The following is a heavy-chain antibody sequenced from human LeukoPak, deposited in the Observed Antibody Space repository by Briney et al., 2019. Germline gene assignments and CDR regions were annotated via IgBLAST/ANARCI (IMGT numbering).Heavy chain of an antibody. J-gene: IGHJ4*02. Sequence: GGSLRLSCAASGFTFSSYGMHWVRQAPGKGREWVAFMRYDGSNKYYADSVKGRFTISRDNSKNTLYLQMNSLRAEDTAVYYCAKTGAQDIVVVPADIDYWGQGTLVTVSS. D-gene: IGHD2-2*01. CDR2: MRYDGSNK. V-gene: IGHV3-30*02. CDR1: GFTFSSYG. CDR3: AKTGAQDIVVVPADIDY.